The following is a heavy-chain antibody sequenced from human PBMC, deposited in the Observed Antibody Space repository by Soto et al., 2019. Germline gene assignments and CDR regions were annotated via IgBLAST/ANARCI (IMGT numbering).Heavy chain of an antibody. D-gene: IGHD3-16*01. J-gene: IGHJ5*02. CDR1: GFTFSSYA. CDR2: ISGSGGST. V-gene: IGHV3-23*01. Sequence: LRLSCAASGFTFSSYAMSWVRQAPGKGLEWVSAISGSGGSTYYADSVKGRFTISRDNSKNTLYLQMNSLRAEDTAVYYCANLYDYVWWSYIRDNWFDPWGQGTLVAVSS. CDR3: ANLYDYVWWSYIRDNWFDP.